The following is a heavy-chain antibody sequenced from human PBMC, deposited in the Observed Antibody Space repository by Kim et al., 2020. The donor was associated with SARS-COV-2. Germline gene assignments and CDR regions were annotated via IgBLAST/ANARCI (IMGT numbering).Heavy chain of an antibody. Sequence: GGSLRLSCAASGFTFSSYSMNWVRQAPGKGLEWVSYISSSSSTIYYADSVKGRFTISRDNAKNSLYLQMNSLRDEDTAVYYCARRAQYYYDSSALYGMDVWGQGTTVTVSS. V-gene: IGHV3-48*02. D-gene: IGHD3-22*01. J-gene: IGHJ6*02. CDR2: ISSSSSTI. CDR3: ARRAQYYYDSSALYGMDV. CDR1: GFTFSSYS.